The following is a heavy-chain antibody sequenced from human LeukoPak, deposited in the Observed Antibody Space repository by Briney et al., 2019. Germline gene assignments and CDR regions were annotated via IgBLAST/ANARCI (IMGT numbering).Heavy chain of an antibody. D-gene: IGHD3-10*01. CDR1: GYTFAGYY. CDR3: ARDPTMVRGVIITYWFDP. Sequence: ASVKVSCKASGYTFAGYYMHWVRQAPGQGLGWMGRINPNSGGTNYAQKFQGRVTMTRDTSISTAYMELSRLRSDDTAVYYCARDPTMVRGVIITYWFDPWGQGTLVTVSS. CDR2: INPNSGGT. J-gene: IGHJ5*02. V-gene: IGHV1-2*06.